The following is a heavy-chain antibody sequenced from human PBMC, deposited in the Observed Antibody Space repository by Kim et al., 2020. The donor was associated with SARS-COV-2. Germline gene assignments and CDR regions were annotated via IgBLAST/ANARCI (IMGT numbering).Heavy chain of an antibody. J-gene: IGHJ4*02. CDR1: GGSISSSSYY. V-gene: IGHV4-39*01. CDR2: IYYSGST. Sequence: SETLSLTCTVSGGSISSSSYYWGWIRQPPGKGLEWIGSIYYSGSTYYNPSLKSRVTISVDTSKNQFSLKLSSVTAADTAVYYCARHPNYYDSSGPCDYWGQGTLVTVSS. CDR3: ARHPNYYDSSGPCDY. D-gene: IGHD3-22*01.